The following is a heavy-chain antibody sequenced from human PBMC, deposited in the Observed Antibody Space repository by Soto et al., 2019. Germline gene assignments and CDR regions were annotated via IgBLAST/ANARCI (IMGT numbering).Heavy chain of an antibody. CDR1: GFTFSSYA. CDR3: ASDIVATPNYYYYGMDV. V-gene: IGHV3-30-3*01. Sequence: GGSLRLSCAASGFTFSSYAMHWVRQAPGKGLELVAGISYDGSNKYYADSVKGRFTIARDNSKNTLYLQMNSLRAEDTAVYYCASDIVATPNYYYYGMDVWGQGTTVNVSS. D-gene: IGHD5-12*01. CDR2: ISYDGSNK. J-gene: IGHJ6*01.